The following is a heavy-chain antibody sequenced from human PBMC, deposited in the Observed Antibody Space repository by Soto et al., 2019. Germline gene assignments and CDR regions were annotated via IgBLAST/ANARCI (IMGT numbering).Heavy chain of an antibody. D-gene: IGHD1-1*01. CDR2: ISRSSSTI. Sequence: PSGSLRLSCVASGFTLSRYIMNWVRQAPGKGLEWVSCISRSSSTIYYADSVKGRFTISRDNAENSLYLQMNSLRAEDTAVYYCASDLAGGTPDYWGQGTRVTVSS. V-gene: IGHV3-48*01. CDR3: ASDLAGGTPDY. J-gene: IGHJ4*02. CDR1: GFTLSRYI.